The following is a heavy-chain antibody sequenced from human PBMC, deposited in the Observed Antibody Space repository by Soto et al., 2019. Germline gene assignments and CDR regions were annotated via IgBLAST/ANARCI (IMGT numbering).Heavy chain of an antibody. CDR3: ARGVAPYYFDY. V-gene: IGHV1-3*01. J-gene: IGHJ4*02. CDR1: GYTITSYA. D-gene: IGHD2-15*01. Sequence: GASVEVSCTASGYTITSYAMRWVRQAPGQRLEWMGWINAGNGNTKYSQKFQGRVTITRDTSASTAYMELSSLRSEDTAVYYCARGVAPYYFDYWGQGTLVTVSS. CDR2: INAGNGNT.